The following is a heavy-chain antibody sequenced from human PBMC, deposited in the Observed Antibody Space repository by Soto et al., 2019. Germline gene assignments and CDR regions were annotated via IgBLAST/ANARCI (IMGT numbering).Heavy chain of an antibody. CDR2: ISGSGGST. CDR3: AKAQYDQSKLNWFDP. J-gene: IGHJ5*02. D-gene: IGHD1-1*01. CDR1: GFTFSSYA. Sequence: LRLSCAASGFTFSSYAMSWVRQAPGKGLEWVSAISGSGGSTYYADSVKGRFTISRDNSKNTLYLQMNSLRAEDTAVYYCAKAQYDQSKLNWFDPWGQGTLVTVSS. V-gene: IGHV3-23*01.